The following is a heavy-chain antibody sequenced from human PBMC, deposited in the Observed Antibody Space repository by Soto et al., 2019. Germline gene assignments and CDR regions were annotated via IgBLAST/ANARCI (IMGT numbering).Heavy chain of an antibody. CDR2: ISAYNGNT. J-gene: IGHJ6*02. CDR3: ARFLGYDFWSGSPYYYGMDV. CDR1: GYTFTSYG. Sequence: VASVKVSCKASGYTFTSYGISWVRQAPGQGLEWMGWISAYNGNTNYAQKLQGRVTMTTDTSTSTAYMELRSLRSDDTAVYYCARFLGYDFWSGSPYYYGMDVWGQGTTVTVSS. D-gene: IGHD3-3*01. V-gene: IGHV1-18*04.